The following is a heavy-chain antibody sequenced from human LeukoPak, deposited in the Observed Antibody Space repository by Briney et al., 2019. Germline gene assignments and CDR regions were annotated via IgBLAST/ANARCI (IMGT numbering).Heavy chain of an antibody. D-gene: IGHD6-6*01. Sequence: PSESLSLTCTVSGGSISTYYWNWIRQPPGKGLEWIGYIYHSGSTNYNPSLQSRVTISVDTSKNQFSLNLNSVTAADTAVYYCARGGAARLHFQNWGQGTLVTVSS. V-gene: IGHV4-59*01. J-gene: IGHJ1*01. CDR3: ARGGAARLHFQN. CDR2: IYHSGST. CDR1: GGSISTYY.